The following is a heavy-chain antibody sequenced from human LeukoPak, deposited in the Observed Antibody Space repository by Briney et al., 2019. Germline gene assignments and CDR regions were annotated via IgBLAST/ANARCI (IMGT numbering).Heavy chain of an antibody. CDR1: GFTYSDYY. V-gene: IGHV3-11*06. CDR2: IHSSSAYT. Sequence: GGSLRLSCAASGFTYSDYYMNWIRQAPGKGLEWVSYIHSSSAYTNYADSVKGRFTISRDNAKNSLYLQMNSLRAEDTAVYYCARTGDYESFDYWGQGTLVTVSS. D-gene: IGHD4-17*01. J-gene: IGHJ4*02. CDR3: ARTGDYESFDY.